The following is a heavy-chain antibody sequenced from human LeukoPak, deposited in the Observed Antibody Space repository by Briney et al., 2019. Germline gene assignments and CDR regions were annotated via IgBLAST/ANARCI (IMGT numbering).Heavy chain of an antibody. CDR3: AKEGLSSSWPLPIHLDY. J-gene: IGHJ4*02. Sequence: GGSLRLSCAASGFTFSSYSMHWARQAPGKGLEWVAVISYDGSNKYYADSVKGRFTISRDNSKNTLYLQMNSLRAEDTAVYYCAKEGLSSSWPLPIHLDYWGQGTLVTVSS. CDR1: GFTFSSYS. D-gene: IGHD6-13*01. CDR2: ISYDGSNK. V-gene: IGHV3-30*18.